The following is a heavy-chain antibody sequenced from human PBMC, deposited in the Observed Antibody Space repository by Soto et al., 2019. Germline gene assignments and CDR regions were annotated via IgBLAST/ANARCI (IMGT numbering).Heavy chain of an antibody. CDR2: IQSGGPT. CDR1: GFTVSSKY. V-gene: IGHV3-66*01. J-gene: IGHJ6*04. Sequence: EVHLVESGGGLVQPGGSLRLSCAASGFTVSSKYMSWVRQAPGKGLEWVSLIQSGGPTYYADSVKGRFTISRDTSENTLHLQMDSLRAEDTAVYYCARDDVLCDRGRCYGVPLDVWGKGTPVTVSS. CDR3: ARDDVLCDRGRCYGVPLDV. D-gene: IGHD2-15*01.